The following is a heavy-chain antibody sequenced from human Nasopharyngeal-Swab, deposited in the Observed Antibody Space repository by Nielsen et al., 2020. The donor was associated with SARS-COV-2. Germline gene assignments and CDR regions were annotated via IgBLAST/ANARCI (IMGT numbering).Heavy chain of an antibody. V-gene: IGHV4-61*08. CDR2: IYYSGST. J-gene: IGHJ6*02. CDR1: GGSISNSDYY. Sequence: SETLSLTCTVSGGSISNSDYYWGWIRQPPGKGLEWIGYIYYSGSTNYNPSLKSRVTISVDTSKNQFSLKLSSVTAADTAVYYCARGGRDGMDVWGQGTTVTVSS. CDR3: ARGGRDGMDV.